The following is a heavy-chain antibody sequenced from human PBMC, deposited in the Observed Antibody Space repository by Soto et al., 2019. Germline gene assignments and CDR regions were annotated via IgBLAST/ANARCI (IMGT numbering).Heavy chain of an antibody. J-gene: IGHJ4*02. CDR3: ARLMEFYVDYGKDSFDC. V-gene: IGHV4-39*01. CDR2: IYFIGHT. Sequence: QLQESGPGLVKPSETLSLTCSVSGGSINNSNYYWAWFRQPPGKGLEWIGCIYFIGHTYYSPSRQSRPSISVDSSKNQFSLGLSSVTAADTAVYYCARLMEFYVDYGKDSFDCWGQGTRVTVSS. D-gene: IGHD4-17*01. CDR1: GGSINNSNYY.